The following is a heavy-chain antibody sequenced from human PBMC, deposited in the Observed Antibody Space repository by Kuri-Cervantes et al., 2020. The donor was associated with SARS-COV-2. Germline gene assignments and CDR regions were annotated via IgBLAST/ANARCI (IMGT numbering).Heavy chain of an antibody. V-gene: IGHV1-18*01. J-gene: IGHJ6*02. CDR2: ISAYNGNT. CDR3: ARDERFLEWFQYYYYYYGMDV. CDR1: GYTFTSYG. Sequence: ASVKVSCKASGYTFTSYGISWVRQAPGQGLEWMGWISAYNGNTNYAQKLQGRVTMTTDTSTSTAYMGLRSLRSDDTAVYYCARDERFLEWFQYYYYYYGMDVWGQGTTVTVSS. D-gene: IGHD3-3*01.